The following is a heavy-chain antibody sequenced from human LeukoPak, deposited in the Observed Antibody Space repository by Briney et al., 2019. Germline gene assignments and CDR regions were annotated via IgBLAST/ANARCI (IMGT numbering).Heavy chain of an antibody. CDR2: ISAYNGNT. CDR3: ARVDYGDYEMIDY. V-gene: IGHV1-18*04. CDR1: RYTFTSYG. D-gene: IGHD4-17*01. J-gene: IGHJ4*02. Sequence: ASVKVSCKASRYTFTSYGISWVRPAPGQELEWMGWISAYNGNTNYAQKLQGRVTMTTDTSTSTAYMELRSLRSDDTAVYYCARVDYGDYEMIDYWGQGTLVTVSS.